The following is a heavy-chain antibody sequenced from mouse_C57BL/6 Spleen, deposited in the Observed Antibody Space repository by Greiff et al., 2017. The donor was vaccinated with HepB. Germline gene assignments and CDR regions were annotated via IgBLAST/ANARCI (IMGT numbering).Heavy chain of an antibody. CDR1: GYSFTGYY. CDR3: AREGILRGGFAY. V-gene: IGHV1-42*01. Sequence: VHVKQSGPELVKPGASVKISCKASGYSFTGYYMNWVKQSPEKSLEWIGEINPSTGGTTYNQKFKAKATLTVDKSSSTAYMQLKSLTSEDSAVYYCAREGILRGGFAYWGQGTLVTVSA. D-gene: IGHD1-1*01. J-gene: IGHJ3*01. CDR2: INPSTGGT.